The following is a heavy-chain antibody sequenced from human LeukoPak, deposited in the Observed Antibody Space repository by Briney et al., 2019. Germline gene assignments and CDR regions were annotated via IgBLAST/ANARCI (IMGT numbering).Heavy chain of an antibody. Sequence: PSETLSLTCAVSGESISSTNWWSWVRQPPGEGLEWIGEIYHSGTTNYNPSLESRVTISLDTSNNQFSLDLNSVTAADTAVYYCARAYRYFGIDPWGRGTLVTVSS. D-gene: IGHD3-9*01. CDR2: IYHSGTT. CDR1: GESISSTNW. V-gene: IGHV4-4*02. CDR3: ARAYRYFGIDP. J-gene: IGHJ5*02.